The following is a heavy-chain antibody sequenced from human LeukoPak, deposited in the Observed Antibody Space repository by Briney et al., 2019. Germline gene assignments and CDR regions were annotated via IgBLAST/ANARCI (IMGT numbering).Heavy chain of an antibody. J-gene: IGHJ5*02. V-gene: IGHV4-4*07. CDR1: GGSFSGYY. CDR2: IYTSGST. D-gene: IGHD3-3*01. CDR3: ARDQNYDFWSGYLAPNWFDP. Sequence: PSETLSLTCAVYGGSFSGYYWSWIRQPAGKGLEWIGRIYTSGSTNYNPSLKSRVTMSVDTSKNQFSLKLSSVTAADTAVYYCARDQNYDFWSGYLAPNWFDPWGQGTLVTVSS.